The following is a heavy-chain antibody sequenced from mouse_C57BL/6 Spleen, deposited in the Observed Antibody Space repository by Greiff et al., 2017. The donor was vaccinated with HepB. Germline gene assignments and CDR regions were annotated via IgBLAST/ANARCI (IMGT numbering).Heavy chain of an antibody. Sequence: EVKLMESGGGLVKPGGSLKLSCAASGFTFSDYGMHWVRQAPEKGLEWVAYISSGSSTIYYADTVKGRFTISRDNAKNTLFLQMTSLRSEDTAMYYCARAGSSYADYWGQGTTLTVSS. J-gene: IGHJ2*01. V-gene: IGHV5-17*01. CDR1: GFTFSDYG. D-gene: IGHD1-1*01. CDR2: ISSGSSTI. CDR3: ARAGSSYADY.